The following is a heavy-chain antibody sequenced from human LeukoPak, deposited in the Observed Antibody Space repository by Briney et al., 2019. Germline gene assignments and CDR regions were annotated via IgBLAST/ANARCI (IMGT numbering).Heavy chain of an antibody. D-gene: IGHD1-20*01. Sequence: GGSLRLSCAASGFSFNTYSMNWVRQAPGKGLEWVSSISSSSTYIYYADSLKGRFTISRDNAKNSLYLQMNSLRAEDTAVYYCARDWGNWINAFHIWGQGTTVTVSS. CDR1: GFSFNTYS. V-gene: IGHV3-21*04. CDR2: ISSSSTYI. J-gene: IGHJ3*02. CDR3: ARDWGNWINAFHI.